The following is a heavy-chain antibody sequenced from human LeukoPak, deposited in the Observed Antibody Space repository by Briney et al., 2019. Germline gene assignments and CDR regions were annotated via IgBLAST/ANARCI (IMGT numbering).Heavy chain of an antibody. V-gene: IGHV3-21*01. J-gene: IGHJ4*02. CDR3: ARGLLVVPAATAFDY. CDR1: GFTFSSYS. Sequence: GGSLRLSCAASGFTFSSYSMNWVRQAPGKGLEWVSSISSSSSYIYYADSVKGRFTISRDNAKNSLYLQMNSLRAEDTAVYYCARGLLVVPAATAFDYWGQGTLVTVSS. CDR2: ISSSSSYI. D-gene: IGHD2-2*01.